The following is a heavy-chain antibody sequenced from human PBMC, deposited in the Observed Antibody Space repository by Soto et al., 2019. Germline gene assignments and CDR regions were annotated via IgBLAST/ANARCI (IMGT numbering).Heavy chain of an antibody. CDR2: INPNSGGT. CDR3: ARTYCSGGSCYLKH. Sequence: ASVKVSCKASGYTFTGYYMHWVRQAPGQGLEWMGWINPNSGGTNYAQKFQGWVTMTRDTSISTAYMELSRLRSDDTAVYYCARTYCSGGSCYLKHWGQGTLVTVSS. CDR1: GYTFTGYY. J-gene: IGHJ1*01. D-gene: IGHD2-15*01. V-gene: IGHV1-2*04.